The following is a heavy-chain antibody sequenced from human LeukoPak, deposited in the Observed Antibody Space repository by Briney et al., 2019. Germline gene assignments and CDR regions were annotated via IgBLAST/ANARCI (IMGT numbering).Heavy chain of an antibody. CDR2: LSASGSRT. D-gene: IGHD1-1*01. Sequence: GGSLRLSCAASGFTFSSYAMNWVRQAPGMGLEWVSALSASGSRTYYADSVRGRFTISRDNAKNSLYLQMNSLRAEDTAVYYCARIHNLGILAHFDYWGQGTLVTVSS. CDR3: ARIHNLGILAHFDY. CDR1: GFTFSSYA. V-gene: IGHV3-23*01. J-gene: IGHJ4*02.